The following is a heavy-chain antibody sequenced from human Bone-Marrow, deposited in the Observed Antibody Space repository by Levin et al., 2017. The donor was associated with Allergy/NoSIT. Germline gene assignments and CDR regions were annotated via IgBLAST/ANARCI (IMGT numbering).Heavy chain of an antibody. CDR1: GFTFDDYA. CDR2: ISWDGGST. Sequence: QSGGSLRLSCAASGFTFDDYAMHWVRQAPGKGLEWVSLISWDGGSTYYADSVKGRFTISRDNSKNSLYLQMNSLRAEDTALYYCAKSLIETYCGGDCYNYYYYGMDVWGQGTTVTVSS. CDR3: AKSLIETYCGGDCYNYYYYGMDV. V-gene: IGHV3-43D*03. J-gene: IGHJ6*02. D-gene: IGHD2-21*02.